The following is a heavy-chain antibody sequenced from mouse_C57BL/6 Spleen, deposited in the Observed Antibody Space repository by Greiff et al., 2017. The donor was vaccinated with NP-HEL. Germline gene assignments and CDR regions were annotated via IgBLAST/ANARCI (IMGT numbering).Heavy chain of an antibody. Sequence: QVQLQQSDAELVKPGASVKISCKVSGYTFTDHTIHWMKQRPEQGLEWIGYIYPRDGSTKYNEKFKGKATLTADKSSSTAYMQLNSLTSEDSAVYFCARDSYYYGSSRDAMDYWGQGTSVTVSS. J-gene: IGHJ4*01. CDR1: GYTFTDHT. CDR3: ARDSYYYGSSRDAMDY. V-gene: IGHV1-78*01. D-gene: IGHD1-1*01. CDR2: IYPRDGST.